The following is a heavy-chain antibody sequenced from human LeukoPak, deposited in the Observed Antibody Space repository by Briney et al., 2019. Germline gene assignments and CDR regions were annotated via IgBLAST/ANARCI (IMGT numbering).Heavy chain of an antibody. Sequence: PGGSLRLSCVASEFIFSDYWMSWVRQAPGKGLEWVANIKQGGREEKYVSSVKGRFAISRDDAKNSLYSQMNSVRDEDTAVYYCARVVDYGWFDPWGQGTLVTVSS. D-gene: IGHD3-16*01. V-gene: IGHV3-7*01. CDR1: EFIFSDYW. CDR2: IKQGGREE. CDR3: ARVVDYGWFDP. J-gene: IGHJ5*02.